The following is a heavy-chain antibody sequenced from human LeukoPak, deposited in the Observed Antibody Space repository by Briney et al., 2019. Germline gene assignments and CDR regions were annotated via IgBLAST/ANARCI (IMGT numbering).Heavy chain of an antibody. J-gene: IGHJ4*02. V-gene: IGHV4-4*07. CDR2: IYTSGSP. CDR1: GGSISSYY. Sequence: SESLSLTCTVAGGSISSYYWSWIRQPAGKGLEWIGRIYTSGSPNYTPPPKTRATMSVDTSKNQFSLKLTSVTAPDTPVSFFARLTGVGVKIDYWGQGTLVTVSS. D-gene: IGHD3-10*01. CDR3: ARLTGVGVKIDY.